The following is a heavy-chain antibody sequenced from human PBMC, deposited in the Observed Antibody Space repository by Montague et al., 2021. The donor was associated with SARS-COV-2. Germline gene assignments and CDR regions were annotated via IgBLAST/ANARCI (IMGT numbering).Heavy chain of an antibody. CDR2: ISYDGSNK. J-gene: IGHJ4*02. CDR1: GFTFSSYA. CDR3: ASTIVGATKGDY. V-gene: IGHV3-30*09. D-gene: IGHD1-26*01. Sequence: SLRLSCAASGFTFSSYAMHWVRQAPGKGLEWVAVISYDGSNKYYADSVKGRFAISRDNSKNTLYLQMNSLRAEDTAVYYCASTIVGATKGDYWGQGTLVTVSS.